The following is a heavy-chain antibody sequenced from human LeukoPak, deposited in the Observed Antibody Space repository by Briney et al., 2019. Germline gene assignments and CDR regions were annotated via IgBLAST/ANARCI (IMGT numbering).Heavy chain of an antibody. CDR3: TREKRYFDWFQADY. J-gene: IGHJ4*02. Sequence: PGVSLTLYCTASGFTFCDYAMRWFRQAPGKGREWVVFIRNKAYGGAAEYAASVKGRFTISRNDSKTIDYLQMNSLKTDDTAVYYCTREKRYFDWFQADYWGQGTLVTVSS. CDR1: GFTFCDYA. CDR2: IRNKAYGGAA. V-gene: IGHV3-49*03. D-gene: IGHD3-9*01.